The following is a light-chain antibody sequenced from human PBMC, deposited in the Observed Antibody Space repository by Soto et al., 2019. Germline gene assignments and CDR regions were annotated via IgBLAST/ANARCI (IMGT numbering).Light chain of an antibody. CDR3: ASYAGGNQV. J-gene: IGLJ1*01. Sequence: QSVLTQPPCASGSPGQSVTISCTGTSSDVGGYDFVSWYQLHPGKAPKLIIFEVAKRPSGVPDRFSGSKSGNTASLTVSGLLSEDEADYYCASYAGGNQVFGTGTKVTVL. V-gene: IGLV2-8*01. CDR2: EVA. CDR1: SSDVGGYDF.